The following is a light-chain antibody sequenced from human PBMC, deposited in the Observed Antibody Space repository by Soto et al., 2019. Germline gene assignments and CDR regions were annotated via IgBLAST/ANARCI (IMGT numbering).Light chain of an antibody. Sequence: AIQMTQSPSSVSASTGDRVTISCRATQNIYSYLGWYQQKPGKPPNLLIYAASTLQSGVPSRFNGSGSGTDFTPTITALQSEDSATYYCHQNFNYPRTFGQGTKVEI. V-gene: IGKV1-8*01. CDR1: QNIYSY. CDR3: HQNFNYPRT. J-gene: IGKJ1*01. CDR2: AAS.